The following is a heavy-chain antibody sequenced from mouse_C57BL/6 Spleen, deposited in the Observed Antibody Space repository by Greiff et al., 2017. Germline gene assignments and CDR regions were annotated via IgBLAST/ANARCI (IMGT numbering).Heavy chain of an antibody. V-gene: IGHV5-6*01. D-gene: IGHD1-1*01. Sequence: EVKLVESGGDLVKPGGSLKISCAASGFTFSSYGMSWVRQTPDKRLEWVATISSGGSYTSYPDSVKGRFTISRDNAKNTLYLQMRSLKSEDTALYYCARQGLLREFAYWGQGTLVTVSA. CDR3: ARQGLLREFAY. J-gene: IGHJ3*01. CDR1: GFTFSSYG. CDR2: ISSGGSYT.